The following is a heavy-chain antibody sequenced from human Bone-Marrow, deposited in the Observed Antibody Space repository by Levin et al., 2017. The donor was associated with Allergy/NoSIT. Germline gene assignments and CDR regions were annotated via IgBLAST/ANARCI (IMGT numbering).Heavy chain of an antibody. CDR1: GFTFGLSW. CDR3: ARISRSAFDI. V-gene: IGHV3-7*01. CDR2: IKEDGSES. Sequence: GGSLRLSCAASGFTFGLSWMSWVRQAPGKGLEWVANIKEDGSESYYVDSVKGRFTISRDNAKNSLSLQMNSLRAEDTAVYYCARISRSAFDIWGQGTMVTVSS. J-gene: IGHJ3*02. D-gene: IGHD2-2*01.